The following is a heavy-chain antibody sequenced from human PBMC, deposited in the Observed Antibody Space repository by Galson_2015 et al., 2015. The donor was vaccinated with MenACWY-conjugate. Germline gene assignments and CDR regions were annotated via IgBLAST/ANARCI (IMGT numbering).Heavy chain of an antibody. CDR3: ARDVTRVTIDP. CDR2: INQDGSVQ. Sequence: SLRLSCAASGFTFSTFWTAWVRQAPGRGLEWVGNINQDGSVQNYVDSMKGRFTISRDNVKNSLYLQMNSLRAEDTAIHYCARDVTRVTIDPWGQGTLVTVSS. J-gene: IGHJ5*02. V-gene: IGHV3-7*03. D-gene: IGHD4-17*01. CDR1: GFTFSTFW.